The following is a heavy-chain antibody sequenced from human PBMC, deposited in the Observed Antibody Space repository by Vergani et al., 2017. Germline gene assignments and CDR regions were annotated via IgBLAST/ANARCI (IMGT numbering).Heavy chain of an antibody. D-gene: IGHD3-10*01. CDR3: TTAWVLYYLHGEYFQY. Sequence: EVQLLESGGGLVQPGGSRRLSCAGAGFTFDTYNMAYVRQAPGKGLEWVATISSGGGDIFYADSVKGRFTISRDNSKNTLFLQMNSLKDEDTAVYYCTTAWVLYYLHGEYFQYWGRGTLVSVSS. CDR2: ISSGGGDI. J-gene: IGHJ1*01. V-gene: IGHV3-23*01. CDR1: GFTFDTYN.